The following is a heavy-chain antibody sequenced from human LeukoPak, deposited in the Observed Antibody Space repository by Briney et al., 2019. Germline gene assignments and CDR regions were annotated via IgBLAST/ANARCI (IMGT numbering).Heavy chain of an antibody. V-gene: IGHV3-23*01. CDR3: AKARAVVVVAATNY. CDR1: GFTSSNYA. D-gene: IGHD2-15*01. J-gene: IGHJ4*02. CDR2: ISGGGNST. Sequence: GGSLRLSCAASGFTSSNYAMSWVRQAPGKGLEWVSAISGGGNSTYYADSVKGRFTISRDNSKNTLFLQMNSLRAEDTAVYYCAKARAVVVVAATNYWGQGTLVTVSS.